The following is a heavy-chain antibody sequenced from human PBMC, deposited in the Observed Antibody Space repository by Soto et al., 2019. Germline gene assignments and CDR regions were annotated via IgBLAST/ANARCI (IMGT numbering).Heavy chain of an antibody. CDR2: IDFDGSAT. CDR1: GFTFSSHW. D-gene: IGHD2-8*01. J-gene: IGHJ4*02. Sequence: EVQLVESGGGLVQPGGSLRLSCAASGFTFSSHWMHWVRKAPGKGLVWVSYIDFDGSATRYADSVKGRFTISRDNAKNTLYLQMNSLRAEDTAVYYCVRVSVKVSAPLSWGQGTLVTVSS. V-gene: IGHV3-74*01. CDR3: VRVSVKVSAPLS.